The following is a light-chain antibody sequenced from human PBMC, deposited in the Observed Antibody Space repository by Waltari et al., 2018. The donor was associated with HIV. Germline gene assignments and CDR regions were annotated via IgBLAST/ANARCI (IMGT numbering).Light chain of an antibody. CDR2: DVR. J-gene: IGLJ2*01. CDR1: SSDVGGYNY. CDR3: SSYTSISTVV. V-gene: IGLV2-14*03. Sequence: QSALTQPASVSGSPGQSITISCTGTSSDVGGYNYVSWYQQHPGKAPKLMISDVRNRPSGFAKRFAGAKSGNTASLTISGRQAEDGADYYCSSYTSISTVVFGGGTKLTVL.